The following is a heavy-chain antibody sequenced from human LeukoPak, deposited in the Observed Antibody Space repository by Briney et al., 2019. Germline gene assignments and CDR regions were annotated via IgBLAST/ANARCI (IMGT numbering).Heavy chain of an antibody. CDR2: IRSNGGDT. V-gene: IGHV3-23*01. D-gene: IGHD2-2*02. CDR1: GFTFREYY. J-gene: IGHJ5*02. CDR3: AKGPYTTWFDP. Sequence: GGSLSLSCAASGFTFREYYMSWLRQAPGKGLEWVSNIRSNGGDTYYTDSVKGRFTISRDNSKNTLYLEMNSLRAEDTAVYYCAKGPYTTWFDPWGKGTLVTVSS.